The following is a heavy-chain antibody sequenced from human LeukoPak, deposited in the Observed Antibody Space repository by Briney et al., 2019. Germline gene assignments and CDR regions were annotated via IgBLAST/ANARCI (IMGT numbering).Heavy chain of an antibody. V-gene: IGHV3-48*04. CDR1: GFTFSSYS. Sequence: GGSLRLSCAASGFTFSSYSMNWVRQAPGKGLEWVSYISSSSSTIYYADSVKGRFTISRDNAKNSLYLQMNSLRAEDTAVYYCARGPVPSSGWLGYFQHWGQGTLVTVSS. CDR2: ISSSSSTI. D-gene: IGHD6-19*01. CDR3: ARGPVPSSGWLGYFQH. J-gene: IGHJ1*01.